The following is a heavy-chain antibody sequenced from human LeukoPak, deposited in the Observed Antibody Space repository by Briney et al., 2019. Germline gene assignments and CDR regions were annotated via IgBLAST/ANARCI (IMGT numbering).Heavy chain of an antibody. Sequence: SETLSLTCTVSGYSISSGYYWGWIRQPPGKGLEWIGSIYHSGSTYYNPSLKSRVTISVDTSKNQFSLKLSSVTAADTAVYYCARGPSTYYYVSSGYDPYYFDYWGQGTLVTVSS. V-gene: IGHV4-38-2*02. D-gene: IGHD3-22*01. CDR2: IYHSGST. CDR3: ARGPSTYYYVSSGYDPYYFDY. CDR1: GYSISSGYY. J-gene: IGHJ4*02.